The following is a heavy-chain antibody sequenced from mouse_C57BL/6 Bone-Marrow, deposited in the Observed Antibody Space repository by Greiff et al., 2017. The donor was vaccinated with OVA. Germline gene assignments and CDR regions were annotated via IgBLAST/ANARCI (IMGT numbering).Heavy chain of an antibody. CDR1: GFNFKDYY. CDR3: TTFEQGFDY. Sequence: EVQLQQSGAELVRPGASVKLSCTASGFNFKDYYMHWVKQRPEQGLEWIGWIDPENGDTDYASKFKGKATMTADTSSNTAYLQLSSLTSEDADVYYCTTFEQGFDYWGQGTTLTVSS. V-gene: IGHV14-4*01. CDR2: IDPENGDT. J-gene: IGHJ2*01.